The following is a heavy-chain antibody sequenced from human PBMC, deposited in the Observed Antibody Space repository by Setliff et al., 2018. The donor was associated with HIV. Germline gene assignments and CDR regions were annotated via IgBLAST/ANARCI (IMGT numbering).Heavy chain of an antibody. J-gene: IGHJ5*02. V-gene: IGHV4-59*08. D-gene: IGHD3-22*01. Sequence: PSETLSLTCTVAGGSISSYYWTWLRQFPGKGLEWMGFIFYTGSTTYNPSLRSRVTISADTPKNQLSLKLTSLTAADTAVYYCAMLDTSDYFRNNWFDPWGQGTLVTVSS. CDR3: AMLDTSDYFRNNWFDP. CDR1: GGSISSYY. CDR2: IFYTGST.